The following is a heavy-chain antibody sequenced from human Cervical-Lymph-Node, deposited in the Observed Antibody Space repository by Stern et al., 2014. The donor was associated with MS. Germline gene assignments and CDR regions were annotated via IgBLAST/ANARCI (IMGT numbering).Heavy chain of an antibody. V-gene: IGHV4-61*02. CDR1: GDSITSGTFY. D-gene: IGHD1-14*01. J-gene: IGHJ1*01. CDR3: AREQIPLRGGYLHP. CDR2: IHSGGST. Sequence: QVQLVQSGPGLVRPSQTLSLTCTVSGDSITSGTFYWSWIRQPAGKELEWIGRIHSGGSTKYNPSLKSRVTLSVDTSRDQFSLKLPSVTAADTAVYYCAREQIPLRGGYLHPWGQGTLVIVSS.